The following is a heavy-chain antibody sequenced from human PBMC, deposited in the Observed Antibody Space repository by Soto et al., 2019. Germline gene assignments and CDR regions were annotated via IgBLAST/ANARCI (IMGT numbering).Heavy chain of an antibody. CDR3: ARLEGLATISYYFDF. V-gene: IGHV4-39*01. CDR1: DDSINSDKYY. D-gene: IGHD5-12*01. J-gene: IGHJ4*02. CDR2: IYYRGNA. Sequence: QLQLQESGPGLVKPSETLSLTCSVSDDSINSDKYYWGWIRQPPGKGLEWIGSIYYRGNAYYNPSLQTRVTISLDKSKSQFSLKLNSVTAADSAVYFCARLEGLATISYYFDFWGPGVPVTVSS.